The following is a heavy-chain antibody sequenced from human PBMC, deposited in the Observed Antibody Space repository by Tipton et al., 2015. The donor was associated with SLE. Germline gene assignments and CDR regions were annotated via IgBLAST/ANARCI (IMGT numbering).Heavy chain of an antibody. CDR1: GEALGGHY. Sequence: GEALGGHYWSWIRQPPGKGLEWIGYIYYSGDTVYNPSLQSRLTLSVDTSRNQFSLKLTSVTAADTAMYYCARDKQPGDNWGQGTLVTVSS. CDR2: IYYSGDT. V-gene: IGHV4-59*11. D-gene: IGHD7-27*01. J-gene: IGHJ4*02. CDR3: ARDKQPGDN.